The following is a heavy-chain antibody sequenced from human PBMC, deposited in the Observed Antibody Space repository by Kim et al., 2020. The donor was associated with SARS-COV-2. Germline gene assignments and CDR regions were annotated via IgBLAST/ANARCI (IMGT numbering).Heavy chain of an antibody. CDR2: ISYDGSNK. Sequence: GGSLRLSCAASGFTFSSYAMHWVRQAPGKGLEWVAVISYDGSNKYYADSVKGRFTISRDNSKNTLYLQMNSLRAEDTAVYYCARDLRIVVVPAAIDLDYWGQGTLVTVSS. D-gene: IGHD2-2*01. CDR3: ARDLRIVVVPAAIDLDY. CDR1: GFTFSSYA. V-gene: IGHV3-30*04. J-gene: IGHJ4*02.